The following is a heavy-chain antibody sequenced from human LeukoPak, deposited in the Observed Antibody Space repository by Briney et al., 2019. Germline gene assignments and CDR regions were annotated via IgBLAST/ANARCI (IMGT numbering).Heavy chain of an antibody. D-gene: IGHD3-3*01. Sequence: ASVKVSCKASGYTFTSYGISWVRPAPGQGLEWMGWISAYNGNTNYAQKLQGRVTMTTDTSTSTAYMELRSLRSDDTAVYYCAREPPRKDFWSGYLLRAAYGMDVWGQGTTVTVSS. CDR1: GYTFTSYG. V-gene: IGHV1-18*01. J-gene: IGHJ6*02. CDR2: ISAYNGNT. CDR3: AREPPRKDFWSGYLLRAAYGMDV.